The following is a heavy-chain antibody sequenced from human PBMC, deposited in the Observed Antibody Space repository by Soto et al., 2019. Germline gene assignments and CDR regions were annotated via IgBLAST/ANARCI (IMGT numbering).Heavy chain of an antibody. CDR1: GGTLSDHG. V-gene: IGHV1-69*06. J-gene: IGHJ3*02. D-gene: IGHD3-10*01. CDR2: TIPVFNTA. Sequence: QVQLEQSGAEVKKPGSSVKISCKASGGTLSDHGVSWLRQAPGQGLEWVGGTIPVFNTAKYAPKFQGIVTIAADKSTNIAYMELGSLRSDDTAFYYCARGVYGSGNYYTGPSAFDIWGQGTLVIVSS. CDR3: ARGVYGSGNYYTGPSAFDI.